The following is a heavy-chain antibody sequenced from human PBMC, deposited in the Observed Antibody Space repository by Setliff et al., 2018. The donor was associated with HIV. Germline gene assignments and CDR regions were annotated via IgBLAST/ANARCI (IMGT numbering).Heavy chain of an antibody. CDR3: ARDKAVNSWSGYYTPTYMDV. D-gene: IGHD3-3*01. J-gene: IGHJ6*03. V-gene: IGHV3-23*01. CDR2: ISGSGGNT. CDR1: GFTFNTYA. Sequence: PGGSLRLSCAASGFTFNTYAMSWVRQAPGKGLEWVSVISGSGGNTYYADSVKGRFTISRDDSKNTLYLQMNSLRAEDTAMYYCARDKAVNSWSGYYTPTYMDVWGKGTMVTVSS.